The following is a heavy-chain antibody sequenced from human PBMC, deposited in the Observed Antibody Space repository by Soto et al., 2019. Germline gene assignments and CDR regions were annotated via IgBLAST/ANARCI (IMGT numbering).Heavy chain of an antibody. V-gene: IGHV1-18*04. CDR3: ARAQPTTGTTYYYYYGMDV. CDR2: ISAYNGNT. D-gene: IGHD1-1*01. J-gene: IGHJ6*02. Sequence: ASVKVSCKASGYTFTGYYMHWVRQAPGQGLEWMGWISAYNGNTNYAQKLQGRVTMTTDTSTSTAYMELRSLRSDDTAVYYCARAQPTTGTTYYYYYGMDVWGQGTTVTVSS. CDR1: GYTFTGYY.